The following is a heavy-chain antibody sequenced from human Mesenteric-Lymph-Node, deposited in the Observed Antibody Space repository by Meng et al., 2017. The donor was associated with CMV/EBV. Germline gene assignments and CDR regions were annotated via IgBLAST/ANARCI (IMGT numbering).Heavy chain of an antibody. V-gene: IGHV4-38-2*02. CDR3: ARGRAWFDP. Sequence: SETLSLTCTVSGYSISSGYYWGWIRQPPGKGLEWIGSIYHSGSTYYNPSLKSRVTISVDTSKNQFSLKLNSVTAADTAVYYCARGRAWFDPWGQGTLVTVSS. J-gene: IGHJ5*02. CDR1: GYSISSGYY. CDR2: IYHSGST.